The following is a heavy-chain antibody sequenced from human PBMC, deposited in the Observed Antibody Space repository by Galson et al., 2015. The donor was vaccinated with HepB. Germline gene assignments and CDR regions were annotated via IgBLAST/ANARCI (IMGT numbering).Heavy chain of an antibody. V-gene: IGHV3-23*01. CDR1: GFTFSSYA. J-gene: IGHJ4*02. CDR2: ISGSGGST. Sequence: SLRLSCAASGFTFSSYAMSWVRQAPGKGLEWVSAISGSGGSTYYADSVKGRFTISRDNSKNTLYLQMNGLRAEDTAVYYCAKDVGVVVPAASDCWGQGTLVTASS. CDR3: AKDVGVVVPAASDC. D-gene: IGHD2-2*01.